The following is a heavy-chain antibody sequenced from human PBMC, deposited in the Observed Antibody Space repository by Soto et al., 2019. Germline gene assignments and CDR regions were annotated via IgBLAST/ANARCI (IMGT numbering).Heavy chain of an antibody. CDR1: GFTFSSYW. CDR3: ASAFWSGYFRTDDAFDI. J-gene: IGHJ3*02. V-gene: IGHV3-74*01. D-gene: IGHD3-3*01. CDR2: IKSDGSRT. Sequence: PGGSLRLSGAASGFTFSSYWMSWVRQAPGKGLEWVSSIKSDGSRTNYADSVKGRFTISRNNAKNTLYLQMNSLRAEDTAVYYCASAFWSGYFRTDDAFDIWGQGTMVTVSS.